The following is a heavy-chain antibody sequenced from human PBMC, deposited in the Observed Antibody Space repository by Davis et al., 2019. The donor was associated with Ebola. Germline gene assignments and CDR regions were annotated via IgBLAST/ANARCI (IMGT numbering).Heavy chain of an antibody. D-gene: IGHD5-12*01. CDR2: IYHSGST. J-gene: IGHJ4*02. CDR3: ARESRGYSGYEEYYFDY. Sequence: PGGSLRLSCAVYGGSFSGYYWSWIRQPPGKGLEWIGSIYHSGSTYYNPSLKSRVTISVDTSKNQFSLKLSSVTAADTAVYYCARESRGYSGYEEYYFDYWGQETLVTVSS. V-gene: IGHV4-34*01. CDR1: GGSFSGYY.